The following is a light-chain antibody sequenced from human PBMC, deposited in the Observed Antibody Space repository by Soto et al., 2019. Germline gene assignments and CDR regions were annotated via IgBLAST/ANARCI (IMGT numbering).Light chain of an antibody. CDR2: EVI. V-gene: IGLV2-14*01. CDR1: SGDVGAYNF. J-gene: IGLJ3*02. CDR3: SSYTSSRTWV. Sequence: QSALTQPASVSGSPGQSITISCTGTSGDVGAYNFVSWYQQHPGKAPKFMIYEVINRPSGVSNRFSGSKSGNTASLTISGLQAEDEADYYCSSYTSSRTWVFGGGTKLTVL.